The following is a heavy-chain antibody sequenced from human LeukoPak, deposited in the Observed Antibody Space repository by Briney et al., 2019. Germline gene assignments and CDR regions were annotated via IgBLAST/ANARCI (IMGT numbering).Heavy chain of an antibody. D-gene: IGHD2-2*01. CDR2: IYPGDSDT. CDR1: GYSLTSYW. V-gene: IGHV5-51*01. J-gene: IGHJ5*02. CDR3: ARALIVVVPAAMGWFDP. Sequence: GESLKISCKGSGYSLTSYWIGWVRQMPGKGLEWMGIIYPGDSDTRYSPSFQGQVTISADKSISTAYLQWSSLKASDTAMYYCARALIVVVPAAMGWFDPWGQGTLVTVSS.